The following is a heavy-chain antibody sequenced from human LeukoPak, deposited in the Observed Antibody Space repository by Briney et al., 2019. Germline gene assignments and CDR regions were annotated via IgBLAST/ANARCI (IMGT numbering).Heavy chain of an antibody. D-gene: IGHD2-15*01. Sequence: DASVKVSCKASGYTFTSFGINWVRQAPGQGLEWMGWISAYNGNTQYAQKFQGGVTMTTDTFTSTAYMELRSLRSDDTVVYYCARDVRGYCSGGSCYDAFDIWGQGTMVTVSS. CDR1: GYTFTSFG. V-gene: IGHV1-18*04. CDR2: ISAYNGNT. CDR3: ARDVRGYCSGGSCYDAFDI. J-gene: IGHJ3*02.